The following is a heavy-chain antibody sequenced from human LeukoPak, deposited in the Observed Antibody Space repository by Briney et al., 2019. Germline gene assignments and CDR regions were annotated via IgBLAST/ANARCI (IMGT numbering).Heavy chain of an antibody. V-gene: IGHV3-48*03. CDR2: ISSSGSTI. Sequence: GGSLRLSCAASGFTFSSYEMNWVRQAPGKGLEWVSYISSSGSTIYYADSVKGRFTISRDNAKNSLYLQMNSLRAEDTAVYYCARSILTGYYNSPIGYWGQGTLVTVSS. CDR1: GFTFSSYE. CDR3: ARSILTGYYNSPIGY. D-gene: IGHD3-9*01. J-gene: IGHJ4*02.